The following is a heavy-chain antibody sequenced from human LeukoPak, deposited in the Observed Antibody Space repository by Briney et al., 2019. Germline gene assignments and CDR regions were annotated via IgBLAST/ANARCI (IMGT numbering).Heavy chain of an antibody. Sequence: GASVKVSCKASGGTFSSYAISWVRQAPGQGLEWMGGIIPIFGTANYAQKFQGRVTITADESTSTAYMELSSLGSEDTAVYYCARSYSSSSYYYYGMDVWGQGTTVTVSS. V-gene: IGHV1-69*01. D-gene: IGHD6-6*01. CDR1: GGTFSSYA. CDR3: ARSYSSSSYYYYGMDV. J-gene: IGHJ6*02. CDR2: IIPIFGTA.